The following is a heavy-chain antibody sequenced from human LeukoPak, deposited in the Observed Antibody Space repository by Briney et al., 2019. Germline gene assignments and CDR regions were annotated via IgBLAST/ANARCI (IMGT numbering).Heavy chain of an antibody. V-gene: IGHV4-59*08. J-gene: IGHJ3*02. Sequence: SETLSLTCTVSGDSISSYYWSWIRQPPGKGLEWMGYIYYSGGTDYNPSLKSRVTISVDTSKNQFSLKLRSVTAADTAVYYCARHVTISGPYDASDIWGQGTMVTVSP. CDR3: ARHVTISGPYDASDI. CDR2: IYYSGGT. D-gene: IGHD5-24*01. CDR1: GDSISSYY.